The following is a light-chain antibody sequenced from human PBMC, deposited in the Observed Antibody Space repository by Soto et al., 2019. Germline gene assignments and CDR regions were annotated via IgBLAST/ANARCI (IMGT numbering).Light chain of an antibody. CDR1: QTVSGSY. V-gene: IGKV3-20*01. CDR2: SAS. CDR3: QQYGNSPYT. J-gene: IGKJ2*01. Sequence: TVLTQSPGTLSLSPGERATLSCRASQTVSGSYLAWYQQKPGQAPRLLIYSASSRATGIPDRFSGSGSGTDVTLTISRLEPEDFAVYYCQQYGNSPYTFGQGTKLEIK.